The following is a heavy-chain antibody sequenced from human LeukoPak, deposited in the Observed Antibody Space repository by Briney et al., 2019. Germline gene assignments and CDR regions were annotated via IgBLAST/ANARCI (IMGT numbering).Heavy chain of an antibody. J-gene: IGHJ4*02. D-gene: IGHD3-22*01. Sequence: ASVKVSCKASGYTFTSYAMNWVRQAPGQGLEWMGWINTNTGNPTYAQGFTGRFVFSLDTSVSTAYLQISSLKAEDTAVYYCARESYYYDSSGSIAFFDYWGQGTLVTVSS. CDR3: ARESYYYDSSGSIAFFDY. CDR1: GYTFTSYA. CDR2: INTNTGNP. V-gene: IGHV7-4-1*02.